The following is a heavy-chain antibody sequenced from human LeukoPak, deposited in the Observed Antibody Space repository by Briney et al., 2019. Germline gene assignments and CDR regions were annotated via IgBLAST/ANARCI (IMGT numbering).Heavy chain of an antibody. CDR2: IYPGDSDT. J-gene: IGHJ4*02. Sequence: GESLKISCKVSGYTFNSYWIGWVRQMPGKGLEWMGIIYPGDSDTRYSPSFQGQVTISADKSISTAYLQWSSLKASDTAMYYCARSHSSSWEYFDYWGQGTLVTVSS. V-gene: IGHV5-51*01. CDR1: GYTFNSYW. CDR3: ARSHSSSWEYFDY. D-gene: IGHD6-13*01.